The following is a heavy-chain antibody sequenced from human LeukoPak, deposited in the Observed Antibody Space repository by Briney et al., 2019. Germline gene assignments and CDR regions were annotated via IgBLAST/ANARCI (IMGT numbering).Heavy chain of an antibody. D-gene: IGHD2-2*01. J-gene: IGHJ4*02. V-gene: IGHV1-2*04. CDR3: ARDIVVVPAAIEHYDILTGWGY. CDR2: INPNSGGT. Sequence: ASVKVSCKASGYTFTGYYMHWVRQAPGQGLEWMGWINPNSGGTNYAQKFQGWVTMTRDTSISTAYMELSRLRSDDTAVYYCARDIVVVPAAIEHYDILTGWGYWGQGTLVTVSS. CDR1: GYTFTGYY.